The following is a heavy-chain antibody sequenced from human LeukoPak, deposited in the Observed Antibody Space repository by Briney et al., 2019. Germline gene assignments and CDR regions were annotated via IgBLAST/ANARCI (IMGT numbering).Heavy chain of an antibody. D-gene: IGHD3-22*01. CDR3: VRDDDRPDNGLDY. CDR2: IGTSSGTI. V-gene: IGHV3-48*01. J-gene: IGHJ4*02. CDR1: GFTFSDYN. Sequence: GGSLRLSCAASGFTFSDYNMYWVRQAPGKGLECVSFIGTSSGTIHNADSVEGRFTISRDNSKNTLYLQMNSLRAEDTAVYYCVRDDDRPDNGLDYWGQGTLVTVSS.